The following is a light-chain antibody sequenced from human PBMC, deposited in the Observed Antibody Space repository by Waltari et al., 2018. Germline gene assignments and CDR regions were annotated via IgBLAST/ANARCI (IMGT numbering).Light chain of an antibody. V-gene: IGLV2-18*02. Sequence: QSALTQPPSVSGSPGQSVTISCTGTSSDVGTYDRVSWYQQPPGAAPKLMIYDFTIRPSGVPHRCSGSKSGNTASLTISGLQAEDEADYYCGSYTSSSTSVIFGGGTKLTVL. CDR2: DFT. CDR1: SSDVGTYDR. CDR3: GSYTSSSTSVI. J-gene: IGLJ2*01.